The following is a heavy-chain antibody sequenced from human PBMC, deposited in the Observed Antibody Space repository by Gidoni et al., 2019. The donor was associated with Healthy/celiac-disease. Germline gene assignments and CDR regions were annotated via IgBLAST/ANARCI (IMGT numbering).Heavy chain of an antibody. Sequence: QVQLQESGPGRVKPSETLSLTGTVTGGSVSSGSYYWSWIRQPPGKGLVWIGYIYSRGSPTSNPSLKSRFPISVDTSKPQFSLKLRSVPAADTAVYYCARYTRGAGGYWGQGPLVTVSS. D-gene: IGHD1-1*01. J-gene: IGHJ4*02. V-gene: IGHV4-61*01. CDR3: ARYTRGAGGY. CDR2: IYSRGSP. CDR1: GGSVSSGSYY.